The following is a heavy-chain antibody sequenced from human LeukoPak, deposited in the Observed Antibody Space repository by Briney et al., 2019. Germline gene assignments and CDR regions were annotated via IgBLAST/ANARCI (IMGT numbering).Heavy chain of an antibody. V-gene: IGHV3-30-3*01. J-gene: IGHJ4*02. CDR2: ISYDGSNK. CDR1: GFTFSSYA. CDR3: ARGSLWLQLDY. Sequence: PGGSLRLSCAASGFTFSSYAMSWVRQAPGKGLEWVAVISYDGSNKYYADSVKGRFTISRDNSKNTLYLQMNSLRAEDTAVYYCARGSLWLQLDYWGQGTLVTVSS. D-gene: IGHD5-24*01.